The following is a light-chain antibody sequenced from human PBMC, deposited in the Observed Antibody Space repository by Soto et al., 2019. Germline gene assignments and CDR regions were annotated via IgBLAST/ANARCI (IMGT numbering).Light chain of an antibody. V-gene: IGKV1-17*01. CDR1: QSVRSN. Sequence: MTQSPATLSVSPGERATLSCRASQSVRSNFAWYQQKPGKGPKRLIYAASSLQSGVPSRFSGSESGTEFALTIRSLQPEDSATYYCLQHYSYPLTFGGGTKVDNK. CDR3: LQHYSYPLT. J-gene: IGKJ4*01. CDR2: AAS.